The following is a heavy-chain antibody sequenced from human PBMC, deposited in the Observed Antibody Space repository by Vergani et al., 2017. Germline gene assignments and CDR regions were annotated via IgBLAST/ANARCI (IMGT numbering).Heavy chain of an antibody. CDR1: GGSISSSSYY. CDR3: ARGPRDFDWLLVSKRRFDY. D-gene: IGHD3-9*01. CDR2: IYYSGST. J-gene: IGHJ4*02. V-gene: IGHV4-39*07. Sequence: QLQLQESGPGLVKPSEALSLTCTVSGGSISSSSYYWGWIRQPPGKGLEWIGSIYYSGSTNYNPSLKSRVTISVDTSTNQFSLKLSSVTAADTAVYYCARGPRDFDWLLVSKRRFDYWGQGTLVTVSS.